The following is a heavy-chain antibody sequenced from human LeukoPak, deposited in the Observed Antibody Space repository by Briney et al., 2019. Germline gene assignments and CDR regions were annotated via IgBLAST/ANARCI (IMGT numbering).Heavy chain of an antibody. D-gene: IGHD4-11*01. CDR1: GFAFDDYA. Sequence: GRSLRLSCIGSGFAFDDYAVTWVRQAPGKGLEWISFIRSKTFGEATAYAASVKGRFTISRDDSKSIAYLQMNSLRTEDTAIYYCTRWTTLSYFDYWGQGIQVTVSS. CDR2: IRSKTFGEAT. CDR3: TRWTTLSYFDY. V-gene: IGHV3-49*04. J-gene: IGHJ4*02.